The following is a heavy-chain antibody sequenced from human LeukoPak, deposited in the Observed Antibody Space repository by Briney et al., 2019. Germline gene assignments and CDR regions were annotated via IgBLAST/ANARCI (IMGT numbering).Heavy chain of an antibody. CDR3: ARDPRTVRI. D-gene: IGHD1-1*01. Sequence: RTGGSLRLSCAASGFTFSSYVMHWVRQAPGKGLEWLSYISGDSGDTNYADSVKGRFTISRDNAKNSLYLQMNSLRVEDTAVYFCARDPRTVRIWGQGTLVTVSS. V-gene: IGHV3-21*05. CDR1: GFTFSSYV. J-gene: IGHJ4*02. CDR2: ISGDSGDT.